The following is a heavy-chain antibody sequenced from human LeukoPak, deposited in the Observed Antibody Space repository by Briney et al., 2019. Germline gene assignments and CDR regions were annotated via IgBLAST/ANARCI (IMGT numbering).Heavy chain of an antibody. Sequence: GGSLRLSCAASGFTFDDYAMHWVRQAPGKGLEWVSGISWNSGSIGYADSVKGRFTISRDNSKNTLYLQMNSLRAEDTAVYYCARGRHAFDIWGQGTMVTVSS. J-gene: IGHJ3*02. CDR2: ISWNSGSI. CDR3: ARGRHAFDI. CDR1: GFTFDDYA. V-gene: IGHV3-9*01.